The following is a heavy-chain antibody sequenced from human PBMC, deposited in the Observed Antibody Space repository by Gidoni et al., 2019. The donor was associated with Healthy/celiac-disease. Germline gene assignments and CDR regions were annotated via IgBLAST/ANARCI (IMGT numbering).Heavy chain of an antibody. CDR3: ARGIRITMVRGVIAGMDV. Sequence: QVQLQQWGAGLLKPSETLSLTCAVYGGSFSGYYWSWIRQPPGKGLEWIGEINHSGSTNYNPSLKSRVTISVDTSKNQFSLKLSSVTAADTAVYYCARGIRITMVRGVIAGMDVWGQGTTVTVSS. J-gene: IGHJ6*02. CDR1: GGSFSGYY. CDR2: INHSGST. V-gene: IGHV4-34*01. D-gene: IGHD3-10*01.